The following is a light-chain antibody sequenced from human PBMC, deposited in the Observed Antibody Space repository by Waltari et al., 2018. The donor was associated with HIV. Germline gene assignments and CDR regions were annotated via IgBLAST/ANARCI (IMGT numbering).Light chain of an antibody. Sequence: NFVLTQPHSVSESPGKTVIIPCTRSSGSIGSAYVQWYQQRPGSSPSTVIYADYQRPSGVPDRFSGSGDSSSNSASLTISGLRSDDEADYYCQSYDGTNWVFGGGTKLTVL. CDR2: ADY. J-gene: IGLJ3*02. V-gene: IGLV6-57*01. CDR3: QSYDGTNWV. CDR1: SGSIGSAY.